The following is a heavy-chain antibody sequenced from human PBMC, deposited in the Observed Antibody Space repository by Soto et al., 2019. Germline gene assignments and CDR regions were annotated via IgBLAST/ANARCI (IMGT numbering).Heavy chain of an antibody. D-gene: IGHD3-3*01. CDR3: SLIDHRFLEWLFPDF. CDR1: DGSLDSGRYS. V-gene: IGHV4-31*07. CDR2: IYHSGNT. J-gene: IGHJ4*01. Sequence: NLALTSTVYDGSLDSGRYSWNWIRQNPGKGLEWIGYIYHSGNTYYNPSLKSRSSISLDTSKNQFSLKWNSVTVGDTAVYYCSLIDHRFLEWLFPDFWGHVTL.